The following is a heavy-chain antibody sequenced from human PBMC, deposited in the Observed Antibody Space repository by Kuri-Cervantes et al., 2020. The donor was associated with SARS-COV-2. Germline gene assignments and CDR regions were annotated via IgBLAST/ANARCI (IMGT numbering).Heavy chain of an antibody. V-gene: IGHV1-2*04. CDR3: AREEAYDSSAYQTIHFDY. Sequence: ASVKVSCKASGYTFTGYYMHWVRQAPGQGLEWMGWINPSSGGTNYAQKFQGWVTMTRDTSISTAYMELSRLRSDDTAVYYCAREEAYDSSAYQTIHFDYWGQGTLVTVSS. CDR1: GYTFTGYY. CDR2: INPSSGGT. J-gene: IGHJ4*02. D-gene: IGHD3-22*01.